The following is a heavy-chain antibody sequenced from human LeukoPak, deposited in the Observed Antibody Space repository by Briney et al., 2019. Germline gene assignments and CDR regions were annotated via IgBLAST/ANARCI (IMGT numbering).Heavy chain of an antibody. CDR3: AKSPGMTSTGHFDH. CDR2: ISGSGGST. D-gene: IGHD1-20*01. CDR1: GFTVSSNY. J-gene: IGHJ4*02. V-gene: IGHV3-23*01. Sequence: GGSLILSCAASGFTVSSNYMSWVRQAPEKGLEWVSAISGSGGSTYYADSVKGRFTISRGNSKNTLYLQMNSLRAEDTAVYYCAKSPGMTSTGHFDHWGQGTLVTVSS.